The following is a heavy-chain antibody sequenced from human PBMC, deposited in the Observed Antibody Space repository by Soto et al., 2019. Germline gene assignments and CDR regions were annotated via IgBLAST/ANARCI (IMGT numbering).Heavy chain of an antibody. Sequence: QVQLVESGGGVVQPGRSLRLSCAASGFTFSSYAMHWVRQAPGKGLAWVAVISYDGSNKYYADSVKGRFTISRDNSKNTLYLQMNSLRAEDTAVYYCARGPNDDAFDIWGQGTMVTVS. CDR3: ARGPNDDAFDI. CDR2: ISYDGSNK. V-gene: IGHV3-30-3*01. J-gene: IGHJ3*02. CDR1: GFTFSSYA.